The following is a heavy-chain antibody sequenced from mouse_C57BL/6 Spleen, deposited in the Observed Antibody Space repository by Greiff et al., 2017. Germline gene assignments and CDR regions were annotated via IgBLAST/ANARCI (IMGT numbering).Heavy chain of an antibody. CDR2: IDPETGGS. CDR3: TSTVVDFDY. D-gene: IGHD1-1*01. V-gene: IGHV1-15*01. CDR1: GYTFPDYE. Sequence: VQLQQSGAELVRPGASVTLSCKASGYTFPDYEMHWVKQTPVHGLEWIGAIDPETGGSAYNQKFKGKAILTADKSSSTAYMELRGLPSEDSAVYYVTSTVVDFDYWGQGTTLTVSS. J-gene: IGHJ2*01.